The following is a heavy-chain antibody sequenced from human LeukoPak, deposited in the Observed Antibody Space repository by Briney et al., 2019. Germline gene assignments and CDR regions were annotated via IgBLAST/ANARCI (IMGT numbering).Heavy chain of an antibody. J-gene: IGHJ4*02. D-gene: IGHD2-21*01. V-gene: IGHV4-34*01. CDR2: INHSGST. CDR1: GGSFSVYY. Sequence: PSETLSLTCAVYGGSFSVYYWSWIRQPPGKGLEWIGEINHSGSTNYNPSLKSRVTISVDTSKNQFSLKPSSVTAADTAVYYCARVLKLWSPLDYWGQGTLVTVSS. CDR3: ARVLKLWSPLDY.